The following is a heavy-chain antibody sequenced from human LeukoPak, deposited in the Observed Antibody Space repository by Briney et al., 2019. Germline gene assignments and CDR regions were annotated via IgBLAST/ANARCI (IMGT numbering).Heavy chain of an antibody. J-gene: IGHJ4*02. Sequence: GGPLRLSCAASVFTLSIYAMICVREAPGRGLEGVSAISGSGGSTYYADSVKARFTISRDNSKNTLYVQMKSVRGEGTAVYYCAKVLAPGPAAQYYFAYWGQGNLVTVSS. V-gene: IGHV3-23*01. CDR2: ISGSGGST. CDR3: AKVLAPGPAAQYYFAY. D-gene: IGHD6-13*01. CDR1: VFTLSIYA.